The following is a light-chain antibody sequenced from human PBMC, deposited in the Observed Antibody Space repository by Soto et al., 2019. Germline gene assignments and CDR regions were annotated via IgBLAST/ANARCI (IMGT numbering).Light chain of an antibody. CDR1: SSDVGAYNY. J-gene: IGLJ1*01. V-gene: IGLV2-14*01. CDR2: QVS. CDR3: SSYTSGITPYV. Sequence: QSALTQPASVSGSPGQSITISCTGTSSDVGAYNYVSWFRQHPGKAPQLIIYQVSHRPSGISSRFSGPKSGNTASLTISGLQAEDEADYYCSSYTSGITPYVFGTGTKVTVL.